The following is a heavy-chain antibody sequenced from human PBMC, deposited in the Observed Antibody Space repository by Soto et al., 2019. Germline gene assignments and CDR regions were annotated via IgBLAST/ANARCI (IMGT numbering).Heavy chain of an antibody. J-gene: IGHJ4*02. V-gene: IGHV4-4*02. CDR3: ARVGDCSSTTCYDFDV. D-gene: IGHD2-2*01. CDR2: IYHSGST. Sequence: SETLSLTCAVSGVSIISSNWWSLVRHPPGKGLEWIGEIYHSGSTNYNPSLKSRVTISVDKSKNQFSLKLSSVTAADTAVYYCARVGDCSSTTCYDFDVWGQGTRVNVAS. CDR1: GVSIISSNW.